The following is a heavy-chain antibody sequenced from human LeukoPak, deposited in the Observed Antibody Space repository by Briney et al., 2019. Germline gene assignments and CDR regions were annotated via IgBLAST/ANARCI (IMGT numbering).Heavy chain of an antibody. D-gene: IGHD3-22*01. CDR3: ARAPSEIGGYYPEYFRH. CDR1: GFTFSHYG. CDR2: IWSDATNQ. Sequence: GGSLRLSCEASGFTFSHYGMHWVRQAPGKGLEWVAVIWSDATNQYYADSVKGRFTISRDNFKNTVSLQMNSLRAEDTAVYYCARAPSEIGGYYPEYFRHWGQGTLVTVSS. J-gene: IGHJ1*01. V-gene: IGHV3-33*01.